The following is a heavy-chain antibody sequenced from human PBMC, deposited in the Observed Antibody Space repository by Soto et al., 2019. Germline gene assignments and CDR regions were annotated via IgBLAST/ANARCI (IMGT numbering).Heavy chain of an antibody. J-gene: IGHJ4*02. CDR1: GFTFSSYA. Sequence: GGSLRLSCGASGFTFSSYAMHWVRQAPGKGLEWVAVISYDGSNKYYADSVKGRFTISRDNSKNTLYLQMNTLQASDTATYYCTRGAERTVPPTVQRHLDWVCGHWGQGTPVTVSS. V-gene: IGHV3-30-3*01. CDR3: TRGAERTVPPTVQRHLDWVCGH. D-gene: IGHD3-9*01. CDR2: ISYDGSNK.